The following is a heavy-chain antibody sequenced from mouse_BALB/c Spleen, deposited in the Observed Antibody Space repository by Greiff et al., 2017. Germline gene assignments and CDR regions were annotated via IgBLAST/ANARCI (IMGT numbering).Heavy chain of an antibody. CDR3: ARASYEGEAMDY. V-gene: IGHV5-4*02. J-gene: IGHJ4*01. CDR1: GFTFSDYY. Sequence: VQLKESGGGLVKPGGSLKLSCAASGFTFSDYYMYWVRQTPEKRLEWVATISDGGSYTYYPDSVKGRFTISRDNAKNNLYLQMSSLKSEDTAMYYCARASYEGEAMDYWGQGTSVTVSS. CDR2: ISDGGSYT. D-gene: IGHD2-10*01.